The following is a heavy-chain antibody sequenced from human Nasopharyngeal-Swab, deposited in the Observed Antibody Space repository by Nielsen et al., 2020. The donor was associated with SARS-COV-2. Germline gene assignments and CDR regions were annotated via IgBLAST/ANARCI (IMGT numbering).Heavy chain of an antibody. Sequence: GESLKISCTGSGFTFGDYAMTWFRQAPGKGLEWVSFIKSKPYGGTTESAASVKGRFTISRDDSKSIAYLQMNSLKTEDTAMYYCARGGGWTWYFDSWGQGTPVTVTS. CDR1: GFTFGDYA. CDR3: ARGGGWTWYFDS. D-gene: IGHD6-19*01. V-gene: IGHV3-49*03. J-gene: IGHJ4*02. CDR2: IKSKPYGGTT.